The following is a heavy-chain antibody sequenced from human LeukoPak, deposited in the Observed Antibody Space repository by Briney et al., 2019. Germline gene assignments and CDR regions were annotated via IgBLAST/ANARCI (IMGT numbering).Heavy chain of an antibody. D-gene: IGHD3-22*01. Sequence: GGSLRLSCTASGFTFSGYSMNWIRQAPGKGLEWVSSFGTRSTSIYHAGSVKGRFAISRDNAKNSLYLQMNSLRAEDTAVYFCAKGSYYYDSTGYSPAPGDWGQGTLVTVSS. CDR3: AKGSYYYDSTGYSPAPGD. CDR2: FGTRSTSI. V-gene: IGHV3-21*04. J-gene: IGHJ4*02. CDR1: GFTFSGYS.